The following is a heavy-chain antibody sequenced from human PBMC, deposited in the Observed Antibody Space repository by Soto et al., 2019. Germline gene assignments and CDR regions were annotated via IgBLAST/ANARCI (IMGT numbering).Heavy chain of an antibody. CDR2: IIPSFGTA. J-gene: IGHJ6*02. CDR1: GGTFSSYA. CDR3: ARERGMTNFFGMDV. V-gene: IGHV1-69*13. Sequence: SVKVSCKASGGTFSSYAISWVRQAPGQGLEWMGGIIPSFGTANYAQKFQGRITITADESTSTAYMELSSLRSEDTAVYYCARERGMTNFFGMDVWGQGTTVTVSS.